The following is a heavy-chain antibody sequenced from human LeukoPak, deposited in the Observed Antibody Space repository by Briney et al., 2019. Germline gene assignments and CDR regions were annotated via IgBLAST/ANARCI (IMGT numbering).Heavy chain of an antibody. CDR3: AKHYDFWSGYYMVY. J-gene: IGHJ4*02. D-gene: IGHD3-3*01. V-gene: IGHV3-23*01. Sequence: PGGSLRLSCAASGFTFSSYAMSWVRQAPGKGLEWVSAISGSGGSTYYADSVKGRFTISRDNSKNTLYLQMNSLRAEDTAVYYCAKHYDFWSGYYMVYWGQGTLFTVSS. CDR1: GFTFSSYA. CDR2: ISGSGGST.